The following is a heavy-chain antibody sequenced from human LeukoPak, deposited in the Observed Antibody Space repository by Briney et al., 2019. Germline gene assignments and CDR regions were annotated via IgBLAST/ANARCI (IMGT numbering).Heavy chain of an antibody. V-gene: IGHV4-59*01. J-gene: IGHJ3*02. CDR3: ARLTTYYDILTGQGYDAFDI. D-gene: IGHD3-9*01. Sequence: SETLSLTCTVSGGSISSYYWSGIRQPPGKGLEWIGYIYYSGSTNYNPSLKSRVTISVDTSKNQFSLKLSSVTAADTAVYYCARLTTYYDILTGQGYDAFDIWGQGTMVTVSS. CDR1: GGSISSYY. CDR2: IYYSGST.